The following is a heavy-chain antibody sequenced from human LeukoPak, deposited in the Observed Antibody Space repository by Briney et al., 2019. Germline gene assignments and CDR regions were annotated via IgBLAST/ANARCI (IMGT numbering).Heavy chain of an antibody. D-gene: IGHD1-26*01. V-gene: IGHV1-18*01. J-gene: IGHJ4*02. CDR2: ISAYNGNT. Sequence: ASVKVSCKASGYTFTSYAMHWVRQAPGQRLEWMGWISAYNGNTNYAQKLQGRVTMTTDTSTSTAYMELSSLRSEDTAVYYCATGRWELRYFDYWGQGTLVTVSS. CDR1: GYTFTSYA. CDR3: ATGRWELRYFDY.